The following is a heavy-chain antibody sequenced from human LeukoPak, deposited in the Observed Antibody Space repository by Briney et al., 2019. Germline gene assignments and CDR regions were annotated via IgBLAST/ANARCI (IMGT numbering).Heavy chain of an antibody. V-gene: IGHV3-43*02. D-gene: IGHD2-15*01. CDR1: GFTFDDYA. CDR3: AKDMTLGYCSGGSCGNWFDP. CDR2: ISGDGGST. J-gene: IGHJ5*02. Sequence: GGSLRLSCEASGFTFDDYAMHWVRQAPGKGLEWVSLISGDGGSTYYADSVKGRFTISRDNSKNSLYLQMNSLRTEDTALYYCAKDMTLGYCSGGSCGNWFDPWGQGTLVTVSS.